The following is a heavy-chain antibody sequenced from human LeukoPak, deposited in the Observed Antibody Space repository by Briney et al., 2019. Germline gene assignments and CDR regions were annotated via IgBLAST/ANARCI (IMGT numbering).Heavy chain of an antibody. CDR2: ISYDGSNK. CDR1: GFTFSSYA. CDR3: ARPTPDSGYDYAFDY. J-gene: IGHJ4*02. D-gene: IGHD5-12*01. Sequence: PGRSLRLSCAASGFTFSSYAMHWVRQAPGKGLEWVAVISYDGSNKYYADSVKGRFTISRDNSKNTLYLQMNSLRAEDTAVYYCARPTPDSGYDYAFDYWGQGTLVTVSS. V-gene: IGHV3-30-3*01.